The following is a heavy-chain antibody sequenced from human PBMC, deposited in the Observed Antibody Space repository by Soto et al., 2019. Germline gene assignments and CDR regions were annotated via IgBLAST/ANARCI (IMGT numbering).Heavy chain of an antibody. CDR3: ARRKLDINIVPRRYFQH. V-gene: IGHV3-7*01. D-gene: IGHD1-7*01. Sequence: PVGSLRLSCAASGFTLSSYWMSWVRQAPGKGLEWVANINLDGSEKHYVDSVKGRFIISRDNAKNSLHLQMNSLRAVDTAVYYCARRKLDINIVPRRYFQHWGQGTLFTVSS. CDR1: GFTLSSYW. CDR2: INLDGSEK. J-gene: IGHJ1*01.